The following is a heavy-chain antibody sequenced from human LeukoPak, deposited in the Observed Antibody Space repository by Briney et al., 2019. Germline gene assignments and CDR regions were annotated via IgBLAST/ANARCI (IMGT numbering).Heavy chain of an antibody. CDR2: IHYSGNT. CDR3: ARSGTVTNFDY. CDR1: GGAISSYY. Sequence: SETLSLTCTVSGGAISSYYWSWIRQPPGKGLEWIAYIHYSGNTNYSPSLKSRVTISVDTSKNQFSLRLTSVTAADTAVYYCARSGTVTNFDYWGQGTLVSVFS. D-gene: IGHD4-17*01. V-gene: IGHV4-59*01. J-gene: IGHJ4*02.